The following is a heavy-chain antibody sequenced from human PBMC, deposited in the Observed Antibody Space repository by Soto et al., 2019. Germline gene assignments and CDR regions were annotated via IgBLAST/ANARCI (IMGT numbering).Heavy chain of an antibody. J-gene: IGHJ6*02. V-gene: IGHV4-39*01. CDR2: IYYSGST. D-gene: IGHD4-17*01. CDR1: GGSMNYY. CDR3: ARLPVPGSNDYGFPYGMDV. Sequence: SETLSLTCTVSGGSMNYYWGWIRQPPGKGLEWLGNIYYSGSTYYNPSLESRVTISLDTSKKQVSLRLSSVTAADTAVYYCARLPVPGSNDYGFPYGMDVWGPGTTATVSS.